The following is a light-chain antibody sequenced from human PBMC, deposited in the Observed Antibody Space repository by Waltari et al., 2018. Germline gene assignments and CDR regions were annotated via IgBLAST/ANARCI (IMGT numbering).Light chain of an antibody. CDR2: RNN. Sequence: QSVLTQTASASGAPGQRVTIPCSGTRSNIGNNFSSWYQHLPATAPKLLIPRNNQRPSGVPDRFSGSKSGASASLAISGLRSEDEAIYYCAAYDDSLSGHVLFGGGTKLTVL. CDR3: AAYDDSLSGHVL. CDR1: RSNIGNNF. V-gene: IGLV1-47*01. J-gene: IGLJ3*02.